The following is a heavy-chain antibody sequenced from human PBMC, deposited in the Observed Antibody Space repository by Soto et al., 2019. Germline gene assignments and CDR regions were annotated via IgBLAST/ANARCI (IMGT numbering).Heavy chain of an antibody. J-gene: IGHJ2*01. CDR3: AKRPKLYWYFDL. V-gene: IGHV3-23*01. CDR1: GFTFSSYA. CDR2: ISGSGGST. Sequence: GGSLRLSCAASGFTFSSYAMSWVRQAPGKGLEWVSAISGSGGSTYYADSVKGPSTISRDNSKNTLYLQMNSLRAEDTAVYYCAKRPKLYWYFDLWGRGTLVTVSS.